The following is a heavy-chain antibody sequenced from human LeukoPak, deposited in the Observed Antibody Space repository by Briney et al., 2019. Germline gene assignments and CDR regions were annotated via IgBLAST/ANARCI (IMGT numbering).Heavy chain of an antibody. CDR2: IIPILGIA. CDR1: GGTLSSYT. J-gene: IGHJ4*02. CDR3: ASARKWELHYFDY. D-gene: IGHD1-26*01. Sequence: ASVKVSCKASGGTLSSYTISWVRQAPGQGREWMGRIIPILGIANYAQKFQGRVTITADKSTSTAYMELSSLRSEDTAVYYCASARKWELHYFDYWGQGTLVTVSS. V-gene: IGHV1-69*02.